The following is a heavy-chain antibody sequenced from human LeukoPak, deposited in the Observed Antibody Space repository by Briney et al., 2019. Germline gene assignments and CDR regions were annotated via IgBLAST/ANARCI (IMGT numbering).Heavy chain of an antibody. J-gene: IGHJ4*02. CDR3: AKDATASPYFHWFDN. Sequence: PGGSLRLSCAAPGFTFSSYAMTWVRKAPGKGLEWVAGISSGDRTFHAESVKGRFTISRDKSKDTLYLQMNSLRAEDTAVYYCAKDATASPYFHWFDNWGQGTQVIVSS. D-gene: IGHD3-9*01. CDR2: ISSGDRT. V-gene: IGHV3-23*01. CDR1: GFTFSSYA.